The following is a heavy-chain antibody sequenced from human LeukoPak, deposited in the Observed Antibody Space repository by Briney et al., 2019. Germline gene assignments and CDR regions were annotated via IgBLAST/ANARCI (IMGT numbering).Heavy chain of an antibody. CDR3: ARLTPERYGDYVLKY. J-gene: IGHJ4*02. CDR2: ISSSGSTI. CDR1: GFTFSSYE. D-gene: IGHD4-17*01. V-gene: IGHV3-48*03. Sequence: GGSLRLSCAASGFTFSSYEMNWVRQAPGKGLEWVSYISSSGSTIYYADSVKGRFTISRDNAKNSLYLQMNSLRAEDTAVYYCARLTPERYGDYVLKYWGQGTLVTVSS.